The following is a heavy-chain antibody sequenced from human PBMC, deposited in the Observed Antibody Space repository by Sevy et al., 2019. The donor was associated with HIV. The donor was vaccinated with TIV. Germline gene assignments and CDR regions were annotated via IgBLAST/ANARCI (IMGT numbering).Heavy chain of an antibody. Sequence: GGSLRLSCAASGFAFSTFSMNWVRQAPGKGLEWVSYISDTSTTIYYADSVKGRFTISRDNAKNSLFLQMNGLRDEDTAVYYCARAPQLWPLCYFDYWGQGTLVTVSS. CDR1: GFAFSTFS. D-gene: IGHD5-18*01. J-gene: IGHJ4*02. CDR3: ARAPQLWPLCYFDY. V-gene: IGHV3-48*02. CDR2: ISDTSTTI.